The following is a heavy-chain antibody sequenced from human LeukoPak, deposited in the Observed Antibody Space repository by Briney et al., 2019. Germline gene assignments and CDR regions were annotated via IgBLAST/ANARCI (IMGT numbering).Heavy chain of an antibody. J-gene: IGHJ4*02. V-gene: IGHV3-23*01. CDR1: GFTFSSYA. D-gene: IGHD6-19*01. CDR2: TSGSGGST. CDR3: AKGTTPIAVAGYFDY. Sequence: GSLRLSCAASGFTFSSYAMSWVRQAPGKGLEWVSATSGSGGSTYYADSVKGRFTISRDNSKNTLYLQMNSLRAEDTAVYYCAKGTTPIAVAGYFDYWGQGTLVTVSS.